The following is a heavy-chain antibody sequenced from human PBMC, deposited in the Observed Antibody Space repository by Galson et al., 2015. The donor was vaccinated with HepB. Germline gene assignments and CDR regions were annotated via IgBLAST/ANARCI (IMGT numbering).Heavy chain of an antibody. CDR1: GYTFTSYY. D-gene: IGHD4-23*01. V-gene: IGHV1-46*01. CDR2: INPSGGST. CDR3: ARSGGGGNTLDAFDI. Sequence: SVKVSCKASGYTFTSYYMHWVRQAPGQGLEWMGIINPSGGSTSYAQKFQGRVTITRDTSTSTVYMELSSLRSEDTAVYYCARSGGGGNTLDAFDIWGQGTMGTVSS. J-gene: IGHJ3*02.